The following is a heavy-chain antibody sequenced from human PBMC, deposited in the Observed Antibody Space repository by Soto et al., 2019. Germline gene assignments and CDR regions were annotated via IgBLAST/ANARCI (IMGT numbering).Heavy chain of an antibody. V-gene: IGHV4-31*03. Sequence: SEPLSLTSTDSGDSITSGTSYWHWVRQYPGKGLEWIGYMYYSGSTYYNPSLKSRVSISRDTSKNQFSLSLSSVTDADTAVYYCEREKPYLRRPGAQPWGHATFVTV. CDR2: MYYSGST. CDR3: EREKPYLRRPGAQP. D-gene: IGHD2-2*01. CDR1: GDSITSGTSY. J-gene: IGHJ4*01.